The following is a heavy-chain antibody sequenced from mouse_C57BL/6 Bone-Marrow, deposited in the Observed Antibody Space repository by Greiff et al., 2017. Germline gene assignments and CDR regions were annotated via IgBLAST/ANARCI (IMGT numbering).Heavy chain of an antibody. CDR2: IDPENGDT. D-gene: IGHD6-5*01. CDR3: TTENFLSWFAY. V-gene: IGHV14-4*01. Sequence: EVQLQQSGAELVRPGASVKLSCTASGFNINDDYMHWVQQRPEQGLEWIGWIDPENGDTEYASKFQGKATITADTTSNTAYLQLSSLTSEDTAVYYSTTENFLSWFAYWGQGTLVTVSA. J-gene: IGHJ3*01. CDR1: GFNINDDY.